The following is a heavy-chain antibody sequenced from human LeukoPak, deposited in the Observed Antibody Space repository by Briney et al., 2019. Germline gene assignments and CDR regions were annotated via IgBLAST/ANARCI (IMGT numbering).Heavy chain of an antibody. V-gene: IGHV4-59*08. CDR2: IYYSGST. CDR3: ARAGAVAGSDKHWYFDL. Sequence: SETLSLTCTVSGGSISSYYWSWIRQPPGKGLEWIGYIYYSGSTNYNPSLKSRVTISVDTSKNQFSLKLSSVTAADTAVYYCARAGAVAGSDKHWYFDLWGRGTLVTVSS. D-gene: IGHD6-19*01. J-gene: IGHJ2*01. CDR1: GGSISSYY.